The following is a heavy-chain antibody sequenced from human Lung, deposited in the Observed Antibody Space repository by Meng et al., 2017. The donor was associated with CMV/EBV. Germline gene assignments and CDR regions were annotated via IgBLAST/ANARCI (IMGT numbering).Heavy chain of an antibody. J-gene: IGHJ4*01. Sequence: VQLVQSGAEVKRPGAAVKISCQASGYSFSGFYLNWARQAPGHGLEWLGRVNLISDDTHLAQKFEGRITVTRGATINTAFMELTRLRPDDTAVYYCAKSSDNGWSSWGPGTLVTVSS. CDR3: AKSSDNGWSS. D-gene: IGHD6-19*01. V-gene: IGHV1-2*06. CDR2: VNLISDDT. CDR1: GYSFSGFY.